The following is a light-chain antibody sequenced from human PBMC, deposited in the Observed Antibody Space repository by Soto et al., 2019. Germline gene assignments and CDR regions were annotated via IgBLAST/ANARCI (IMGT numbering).Light chain of an antibody. CDR3: CSYAGSDTWV. Sequence: QSALTQPASVSGSPGQSITISCTGTSSDVGSYNLVSWYQQHPGKAPKVMIYEGSKRPSGVSNRFSGSKSGNTASLTISGLQAEDESDYYCCSYAGSDTWVFGGGTKLTVL. J-gene: IGLJ3*02. V-gene: IGLV2-23*01. CDR2: EGS. CDR1: SSDVGSYNL.